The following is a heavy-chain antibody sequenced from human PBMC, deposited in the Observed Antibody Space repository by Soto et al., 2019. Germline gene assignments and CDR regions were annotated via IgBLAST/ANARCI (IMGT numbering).Heavy chain of an antibody. V-gene: IGHV4-34*01. D-gene: IGHD6-19*01. CDR1: VWSFNGYY. CDR2: INHSGST. Sequence: GNLSLTCTFYVWSFNGYYWSWIRKPPGKGLEWIGEINHSGSTNYNPSLKSRVTISVDTSKNQFSLKLSSVTAADTAVYYCARSSGWYRNWFDPWGQGTLVTVSS. J-gene: IGHJ5*02. CDR3: ARSSGWYRNWFDP.